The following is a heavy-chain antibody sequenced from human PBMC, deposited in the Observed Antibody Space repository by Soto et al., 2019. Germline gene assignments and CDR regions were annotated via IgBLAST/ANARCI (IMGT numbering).Heavy chain of an antibody. V-gene: IGHV3-73*02. CDR2: IRDKVNKYAT. D-gene: IGHD3-3*01. CDR3: GYDFWSGYYSEGQTFGMDV. J-gene: IGHJ6*02. CDR1: GFTFSGSA. Sequence: EVQLVESGGGLVQPGGSLKLSCAASGFTFSGSAIHWVRQASGKGLEWVGRIRDKVNKYATAYAASVTGRFTISRDDSKNMAYLQMNSLKTDDTAVYYCGYDFWSGYYSEGQTFGMDVWGQGTTVTVSS.